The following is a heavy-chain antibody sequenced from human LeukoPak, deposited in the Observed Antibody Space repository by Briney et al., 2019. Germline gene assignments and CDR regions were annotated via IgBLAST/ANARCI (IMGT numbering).Heavy chain of an antibody. V-gene: IGHV3-43*02. CDR3: AKESGMFDY. J-gene: IGHJ4*02. CDR2: MSGDGVST. Sequence: GRSLRLSCVASGLPIADFAMHWVRQAPGKGLEWVFVMSGDGVSTVYADFVKERFSISRHNSKNSLYQEMNSLRTEDASMYYCAKESGMFDYWGQGTLVAVSS. CDR1: GLPIADFA.